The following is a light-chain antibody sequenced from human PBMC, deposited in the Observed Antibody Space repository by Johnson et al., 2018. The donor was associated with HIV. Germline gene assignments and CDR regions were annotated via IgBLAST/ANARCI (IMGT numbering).Light chain of an antibody. V-gene: IGLV1-51*02. CDR2: ENN. CDR1: SSNIGNNY. Sequence: QSVLTQPPSVSAAPGQKVTISCSGSSSNIGNNYVSWYQQLPGTAPKLLIYENNKRPSGIPDRFSGSKSGTSATLGITGLQTGDEADYYCGTWYSSLCVGVFGTCTMVSVL. J-gene: IGLJ1*01. CDR3: GTWYSSLCVGV.